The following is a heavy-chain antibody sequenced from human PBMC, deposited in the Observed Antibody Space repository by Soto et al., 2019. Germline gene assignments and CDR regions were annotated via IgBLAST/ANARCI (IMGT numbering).Heavy chain of an antibody. Sequence: EVQLVESGGGLVKPGGSLRLSCAASGFTFSTDGMNWVRQAPGKGLEWLSSISDSGHYIYYADSVKGRFTISRDNAKNSLFLQMNSLRGEDTAVYYCARSGLALPYSASHWFDPWGHGTLVTVSS. J-gene: IGHJ5*02. CDR1: GFTFSTDG. V-gene: IGHV3-21*01. D-gene: IGHD3-22*01. CDR2: ISDSGHYI. CDR3: ARSGLALPYSASHWFDP.